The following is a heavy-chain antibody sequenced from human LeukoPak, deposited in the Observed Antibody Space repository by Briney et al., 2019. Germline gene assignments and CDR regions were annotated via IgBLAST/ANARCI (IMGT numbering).Heavy chain of an antibody. D-gene: IGHD6-13*01. Sequence: GRSLRLSCAASGFAFSSYAMYWVRQAPGKGLEWVAAISYDGSNKYYADSVKGRFTISRDNSKNTLYLQMNSLRAEDTAVYYCAKGKQQLAYYLDYWGQGTLVTVSS. J-gene: IGHJ4*02. CDR1: GFAFSSYA. CDR2: ISYDGSNK. CDR3: AKGKQQLAYYLDY. V-gene: IGHV3-30-3*01.